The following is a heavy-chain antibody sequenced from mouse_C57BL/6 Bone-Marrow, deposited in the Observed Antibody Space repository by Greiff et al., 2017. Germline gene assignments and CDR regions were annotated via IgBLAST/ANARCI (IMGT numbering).Heavy chain of an antibody. J-gene: IGHJ3*01. CDR1: GYTFTSYW. CDR3: ARCYKGWPWFAD. CDR2: IDPSDSYT. D-gene: IGHD3-3*01. V-gene: IGHV1-69*01. Sequence: QVQLQQPGAELVMPGASVKLSCKASGYTFTSYWMHWVKQRPGQGLEWIGEIDPSDSYTNYNQKFKGKSTLTVDKSSSTAYMQLSSLTSEDSAVYYCARCYKGWPWFADWGQGTLVTVSA.